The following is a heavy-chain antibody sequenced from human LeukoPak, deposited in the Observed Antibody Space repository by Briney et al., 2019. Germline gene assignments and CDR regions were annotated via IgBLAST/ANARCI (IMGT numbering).Heavy chain of an antibody. CDR3: ARRTVGNPADPLGY. Sequence: GASVKVSCKASGGTFSSYAISWVRQAPGQGLEWMGWINPNSGGTNYAQKFQGRVTMTRDTPISTAYMELSRLRSDDTAVYYCARRTVGNPADPLGYWGQGTLVTVSS. V-gene: IGHV1-2*02. CDR2: INPNSGGT. J-gene: IGHJ4*02. D-gene: IGHD1-26*01. CDR1: GGTFSSYA.